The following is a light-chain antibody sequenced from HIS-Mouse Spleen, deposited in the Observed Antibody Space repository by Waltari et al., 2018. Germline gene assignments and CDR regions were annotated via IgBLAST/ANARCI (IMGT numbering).Light chain of an antibody. CDR1: QSVSSY. CDR3: QQRSN. CDR2: DAS. V-gene: IGKV3-11*01. J-gene: IGKJ3*01. Sequence: EIVLTRSPATLSLSPGERATLSCRASQSVSSYLAWYQQKPGQAPRRLIYDASNRAPGIPARFSGSGAGTDFTLTISSLEPEDFAVYYCQQRSNFGPGTKVDIK.